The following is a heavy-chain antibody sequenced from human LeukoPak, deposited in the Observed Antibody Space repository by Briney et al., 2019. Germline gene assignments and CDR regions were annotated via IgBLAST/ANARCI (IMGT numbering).Heavy chain of an antibody. D-gene: IGHD3-10*01. J-gene: IGHJ3*02. CDR2: IQYDGSNK. CDR1: GFTFSSYG. Sequence: GGSLRLSCAASGFTFSSYGMHWVRQAPGKGLEWVAFIQYDGSNKYYADSVKGRFTISRDNSKNTLYLQMNSLRAEDTAVYYCAKDRGYHTGGFGIWGQGTMVTVSS. V-gene: IGHV3-30*02. CDR3: AKDRGYHTGGFGI.